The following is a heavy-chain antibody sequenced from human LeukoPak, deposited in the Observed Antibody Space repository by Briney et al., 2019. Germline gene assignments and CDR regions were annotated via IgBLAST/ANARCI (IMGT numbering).Heavy chain of an antibody. CDR2: IYYSGST. Sequence: SETLSLTCTVSGGSISSYYWSWIRQPPGKGLEWIGYIYYSGSTNYNPSLKNRVTISGDTSKNQVSLKLSSVTAADTAVYYCVRAAMVPLHIDYWGQGTLVTVSS. CDR1: GGSISSYY. V-gene: IGHV4-59*01. J-gene: IGHJ4*02. D-gene: IGHD3-10*01. CDR3: VRAAMVPLHIDY.